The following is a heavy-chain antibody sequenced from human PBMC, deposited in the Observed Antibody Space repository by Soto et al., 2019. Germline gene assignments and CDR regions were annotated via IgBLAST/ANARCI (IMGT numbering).Heavy chain of an antibody. CDR1: GGSISSSSYY. CDR3: AREKTIAARPGKVDP. Sequence: SETLSLTCTVSGGSISSSSYYWGWIRQPPGKGLEWIGSIYYSGSTYYNPSLKSRVTISVDTSKNQFSLKLSSVTAADTAVYYCAREKTIAARPGKVDPWGQGTLVTVSS. CDR2: IYYSGST. V-gene: IGHV4-39*02. J-gene: IGHJ5*02. D-gene: IGHD6-6*01.